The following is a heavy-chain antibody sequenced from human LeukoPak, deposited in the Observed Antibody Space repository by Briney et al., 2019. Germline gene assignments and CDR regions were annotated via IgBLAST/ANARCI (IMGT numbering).Heavy chain of an antibody. D-gene: IGHD3-3*01. CDR1: GFTFSSFW. CDR2: IKKDGSQK. CDR3: TRVFGGYDVSDS. Sequence: PGGSLRLSCAASGFTFSSFWMSWVRQAPGKGLEWVANIKKDGSQKYYVDSVEGRFTISRDNAKNSLYLQMDSLRLDDTAVYYCTRVFGGYDVSDSWGQGTRGTGSS. V-gene: IGHV3-7*03. J-gene: IGHJ4*02.